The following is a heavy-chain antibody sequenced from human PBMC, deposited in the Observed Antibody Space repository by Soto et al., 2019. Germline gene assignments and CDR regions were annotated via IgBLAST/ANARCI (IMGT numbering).Heavy chain of an antibody. J-gene: IGHJ2*01. Sequence: QVQLVQSGAEVKKPGSSVKVSCKASGGTFSSYAISWVRQAPGQGLEWMGGIIPIFGTANYAQKFQGRVTIPADESTSTAYMELSSLRSEDTAVYYCAGDGTLGWLQLRQGGWCFDLWGRGSLVTVSS. V-gene: IGHV1-69*12. CDR2: IIPIFGTA. CDR3: AGDGTLGWLQLRQGGWCFDL. D-gene: IGHD5-12*01. CDR1: GGTFSSYA.